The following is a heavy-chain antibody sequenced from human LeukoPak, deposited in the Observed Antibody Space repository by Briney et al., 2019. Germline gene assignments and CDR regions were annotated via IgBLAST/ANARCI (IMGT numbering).Heavy chain of an antibody. CDR1: RFTLSSYW. CDR3: AKSEHIVVVTAIPGYFQH. J-gene: IGHJ1*01. V-gene: IGHV3-23*01. CDR2: ISGSGGTT. Sequence: PGGSLRLSCAASRFTLSSYWMHWVRQAPGKGLEWVSAISGSGGTTYYADSVKGRFTISRDNSKNTLYLQMNSLRAEDTAVYYCAKSEHIVVVTAIPGYFQHWGQGTLVTVSS. D-gene: IGHD2-21*02.